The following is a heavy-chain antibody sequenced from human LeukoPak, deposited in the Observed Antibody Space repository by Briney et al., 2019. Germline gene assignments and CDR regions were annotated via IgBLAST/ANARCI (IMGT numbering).Heavy chain of an antibody. CDR1: GFTFISYA. Sequence: GGSLRLSCAASGFTFISYAMHWVRQAPGKGLEWVAVISYDGSNKYYADSVKGRFTISRDNSKNTLYLQMNSLRAEDTAVYYCARAEDIVVVPAATRGNAFDIRGQGTMVTVSS. CDR2: ISYDGSNK. J-gene: IGHJ3*02. V-gene: IGHV3-30-3*01. D-gene: IGHD2-2*01. CDR3: ARAEDIVVVPAATRGNAFDI.